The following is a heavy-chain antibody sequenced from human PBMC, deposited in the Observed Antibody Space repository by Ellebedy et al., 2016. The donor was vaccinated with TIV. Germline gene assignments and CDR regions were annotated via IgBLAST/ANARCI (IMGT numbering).Heavy chain of an antibody. CDR3: ARFANSYGLDV. CDR2: VYYSGDT. CDR1: GGSIRSYY. Sequence: MPSETLSPTCTVSGGSIRSYYWSWIRQPPGKGLEWIGYVYYSGDTTYKPSLKSRVSMSVDTSKNQFSLKLSSVTAADTAVYYCARFANSYGLDVWGQGTTVTVSS. V-gene: IGHV4-59*01. J-gene: IGHJ6*02.